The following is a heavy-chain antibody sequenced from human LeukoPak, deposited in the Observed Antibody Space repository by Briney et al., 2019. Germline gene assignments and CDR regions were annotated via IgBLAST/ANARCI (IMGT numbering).Heavy chain of an antibody. CDR3: ARGLRIAAAGTSNWFDP. D-gene: IGHD6-13*01. CDR1: GYTFTSYG. J-gene: IGHJ5*02. V-gene: IGHV1-8*02. Sequence: ASVKVSCKASGYTFTSYGISWVRQATGQGLEWMGWMNPNSGNTGYAQKFQGRVTMTRNTSISTAYMELSSLRSEDTAVYYCARGLRIAAAGTSNWFDPWGQGTLVTVSS. CDR2: MNPNSGNT.